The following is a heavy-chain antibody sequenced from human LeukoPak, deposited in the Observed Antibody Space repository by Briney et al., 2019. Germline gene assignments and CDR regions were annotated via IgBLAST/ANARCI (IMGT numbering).Heavy chain of an antibody. V-gene: IGHV1-2*06. CDR2: MNAKSGVT. CDR3: ARDLASTSNWEFDY. J-gene: IGHJ4*02. D-gene: IGHD7-27*01. CDR1: GYTFTDSF. Sequence: GASVMVSCEASGYTFTDSFIHWVRQAPGQGPEWMGRMNAKSGVTMYAQTLQDRVTMTRDTSISTAYMELSRLTSDDTALYYCARDLASTSNWEFDYWGQGTLVTVSS.